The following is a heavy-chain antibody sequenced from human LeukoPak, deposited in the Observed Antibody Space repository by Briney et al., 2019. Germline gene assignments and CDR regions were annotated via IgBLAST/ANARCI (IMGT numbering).Heavy chain of an antibody. J-gene: IGHJ6*02. Sequence: GGSLRLSCAASGFTFSSYWMSWVRQAPGKGLEWVANIKQDGSEKYYVDSVKGRFTIFRDNAKNSLYLQMNSLRAEDTAVYYCARDRNYGDYHLYHHYGMDVWGQGTTVTVSS. CDR1: GFTFSSYW. CDR3: ARDRNYGDYHLYHHYGMDV. CDR2: IKQDGSEK. V-gene: IGHV3-7*01. D-gene: IGHD4-17*01.